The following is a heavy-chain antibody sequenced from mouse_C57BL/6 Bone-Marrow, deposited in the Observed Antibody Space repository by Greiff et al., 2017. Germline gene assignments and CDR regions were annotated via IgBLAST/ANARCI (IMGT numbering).Heavy chain of an antibody. CDR3: TRITTVVYYYAMDY. CDR1: GFTFSSYA. CDR2: IRSGGDYI. V-gene: IGHV5-9-1*02. Sequence: EVQGVESGEGLVKPGGSLKLSCAASGFTFSSYAMSWVRQTPEKRLEWVAYIRSGGDYIYYADTVKGRFTISRDNARNTLYLQMSSLKSEDTAMYYCTRITTVVYYYAMDYWGQGTSVTVSS. D-gene: IGHD1-1*01. J-gene: IGHJ4*01.